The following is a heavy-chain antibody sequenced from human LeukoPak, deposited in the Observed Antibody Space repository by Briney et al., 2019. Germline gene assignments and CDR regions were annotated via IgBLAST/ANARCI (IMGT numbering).Heavy chain of an antibody. V-gene: IGHV3-7*03. CDR3: ARGGGLDV. CDR2: INHNGNVN. Sequence: GGALRLSREGSGINFWRYWVKWGRQAPGEGLEWVASINHNGNVNYYVDSVKGRFTISRDNATNSLYLQMSNLRAEDTAVYFCARGGGLDVWGQGATVTVSS. CDR1: GINFWRYW. J-gene: IGHJ6*02. D-gene: IGHD3-16*01.